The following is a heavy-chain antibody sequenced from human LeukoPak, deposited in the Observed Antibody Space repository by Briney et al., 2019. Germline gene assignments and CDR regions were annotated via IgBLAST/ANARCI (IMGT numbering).Heavy chain of an antibody. J-gene: IGHJ4*02. CDR3: ARDDYYDSSGLDY. Sequence: GGSLRLSCVASGLTVSRHYMTWVRLAPGKGLEWLSVISTGGSTNYADSVKGRFTISRDNSKNILYLQMNSLRAEDTAVYYCARDDYYDSSGLDYWGQGILVTVSS. V-gene: IGHV3-53*01. D-gene: IGHD3-22*01. CDR2: ISTGGST. CDR1: GLTVSRHY.